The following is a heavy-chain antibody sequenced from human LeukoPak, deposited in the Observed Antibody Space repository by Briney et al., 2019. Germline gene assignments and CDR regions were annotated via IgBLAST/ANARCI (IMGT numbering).Heavy chain of an antibody. CDR1: GGSISSGSYY. J-gene: IGHJ3*02. CDR3: AKVSPGSYAFDI. V-gene: IGHV4-61*01. Sequence: SETLSLTCTVSGGSISSGSYYWSWIRQPAGKGLEWIGRSYDRGATYYNPSLKSRVTISLDTSNNQFSLKLSSVTAADTAVYCCAKVSPGSYAFDIWGQGTMVTVSS. D-gene: IGHD3-10*01. CDR2: SYDRGAT.